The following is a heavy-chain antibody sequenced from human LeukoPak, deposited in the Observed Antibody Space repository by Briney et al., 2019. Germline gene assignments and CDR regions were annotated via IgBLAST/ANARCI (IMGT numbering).Heavy chain of an antibody. CDR2: IGAYNGNT. CDR1: GYTFTSYG. V-gene: IGHV1-18*01. Sequence: ASVKVSCKASGYTFTSYGISWVRQAPGQGLEWMGWIGAYNGNTNYAQKLQGRVTVTTDTSTSTAYMELRSLRSDDTAVYYRARVYDYVWGSYRPDYYFDYWGQGTLVTVSS. D-gene: IGHD3-16*02. J-gene: IGHJ4*02. CDR3: ARVYDYVWGSYRPDYYFDY.